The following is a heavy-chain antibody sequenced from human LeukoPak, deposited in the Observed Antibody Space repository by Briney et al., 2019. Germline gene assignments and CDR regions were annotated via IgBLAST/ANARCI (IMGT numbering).Heavy chain of an antibody. CDR2: ISSSSSYI. V-gene: IGHV3-21*01. CDR1: GFTFSSYW. Sequence: GGSLRLSCAASGFTFSSYWMSWVRQAPGKGLEWVSSISSSSSYIYYADSVKGRFTISRDNAKNSLYLQMNSLRAEDTAVYYCARDLPNYDILTGYRLGAFDIWGQGTMVTVSS. J-gene: IGHJ3*02. CDR3: ARDLPNYDILTGYRLGAFDI. D-gene: IGHD3-9*01.